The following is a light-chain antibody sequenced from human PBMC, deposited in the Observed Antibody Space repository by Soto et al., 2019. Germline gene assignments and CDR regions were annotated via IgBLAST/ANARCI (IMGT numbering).Light chain of an antibody. CDR1: QTVSSY. CDR3: QEYGTSPIT. J-gene: IGKJ5*01. V-gene: IGKV3-20*01. CDR2: GAS. Sequence: ENVLTQSPGTLSLSPGERATLSCRASQTVSSYLTWYQQRPGQAPRLLIYGASKRATGIPDRFSGSGSGTDFTLTISRLEPVDFALYYCQEYGTSPITFGQGTRLEIK.